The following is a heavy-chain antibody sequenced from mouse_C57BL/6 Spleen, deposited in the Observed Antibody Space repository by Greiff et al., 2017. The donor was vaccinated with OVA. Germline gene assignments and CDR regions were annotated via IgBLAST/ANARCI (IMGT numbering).Heavy chain of an antibody. CDR1: GYTFTSYW. CDR2: IYPGSGST. J-gene: IGHJ4*01. V-gene: IGHV1-55*01. Sequence: QVQLQQPGAELVKPGASVKMSCKASGYTFTSYWITWVKQRPGQGLEWIGVIYPGSGSTNYNEKFKSKATLTVDTSSSTAYMQHSSLTSEDSAVYYCARGGDFYAMDYWGQGTSVTVSS. CDR3: ARGGDFYAMDY. D-gene: IGHD2-13*01.